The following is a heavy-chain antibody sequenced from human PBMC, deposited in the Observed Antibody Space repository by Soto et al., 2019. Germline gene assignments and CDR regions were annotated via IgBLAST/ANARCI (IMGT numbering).Heavy chain of an antibody. CDR3: ARDHHRYSGYDYVDY. Sequence: QVQLVESGGGLVKPGGSLRLSCVASGFTFSDYYMSWIRQAPGKGLEWVSYISSSSSYTNYEDSVKGRFTISRDNAKNSLYLHMNSLRAEDMAVYYCARDHHRYSGYDYVDYWGQGTLVTVSS. CDR2: ISSSSSYT. V-gene: IGHV3-11*05. CDR1: GFTFSDYY. J-gene: IGHJ4*02. D-gene: IGHD5-12*01.